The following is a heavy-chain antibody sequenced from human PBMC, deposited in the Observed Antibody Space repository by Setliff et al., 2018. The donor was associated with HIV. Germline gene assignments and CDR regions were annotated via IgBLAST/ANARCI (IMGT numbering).Heavy chain of an antibody. CDR3: TKRRRAPGTANLEAY. V-gene: IGHV5-51*01. CDR2: IYPGDFVT. Sequence: GESLKISCQASGYSFTNYWIGWVRQMPGKGLEWIGVIYPGDFVTRYGPSFQGQVFISADRSITTAYLQWDSLKASDTATYYCTKRRRAPGTANLEAYWGQGTLVTVSS. D-gene: IGHD2-21*02. CDR1: GYSFTNYW. J-gene: IGHJ4*02.